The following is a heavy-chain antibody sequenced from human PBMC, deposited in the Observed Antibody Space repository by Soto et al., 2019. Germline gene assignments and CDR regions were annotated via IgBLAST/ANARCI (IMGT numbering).Heavy chain of an antibody. J-gene: IGHJ4*02. D-gene: IGHD6-6*01. CDR1: GYIFTNYW. V-gene: IGHV5-51*01. CDR3: VRRRGYSSSGAFDY. CDR2: IYPGDSDT. Sequence: GESLKISCKGSGYIFTNYWIGWVRQMPGRGLEWMGIIYPGDSDTRYSPSFEGQVTFSVDKSINTAYLHLSTLKASDTAMFYCVRRRGYSSSGAFDYWAQGTLVTVSS.